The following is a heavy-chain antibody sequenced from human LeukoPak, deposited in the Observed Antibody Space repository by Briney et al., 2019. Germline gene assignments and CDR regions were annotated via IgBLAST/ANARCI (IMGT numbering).Heavy chain of an antibody. J-gene: IGHJ6*02. CDR1: GYTFTSYG. Sequence: ASVKVSCKASGYTFTSYGSRWVRPAPGQGLEWMGWISAYNGNTNYAQKLQGRVTMTTDTSTSTAYMELRSLRSDDTAVYYCARVYDFWSGYYTYYYYGMDVWGQGTTVTVSS. D-gene: IGHD3-3*01. CDR3: ARVYDFWSGYYTYYYYGMDV. V-gene: IGHV1-18*01. CDR2: ISAYNGNT.